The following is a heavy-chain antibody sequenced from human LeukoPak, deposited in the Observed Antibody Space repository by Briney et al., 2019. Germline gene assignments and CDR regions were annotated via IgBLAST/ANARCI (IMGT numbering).Heavy chain of an antibody. CDR3: ATDRDNSDWQKRFDS. D-gene: IGHD2-21*02. Sequence: GGSLRLSCAASGFTFSTYWMNWYRQAPGKGLEWVGNINQDASEINYEDSVRGRSTISRDNAKNSRHLQMNSLRAEDTAVYYCATDRDNSDWQKRFDSWGQGTLVTVSS. V-gene: IGHV3-7*01. CDR1: GFTFSTYW. CDR2: INQDASEI. J-gene: IGHJ4*02.